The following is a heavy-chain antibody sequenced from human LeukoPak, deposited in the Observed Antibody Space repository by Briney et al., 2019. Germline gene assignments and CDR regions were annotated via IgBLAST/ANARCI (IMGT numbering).Heavy chain of an antibody. CDR3: ARERRITMIVVAYYYYYMGV. CDR2: IKQDGSEK. J-gene: IGHJ6*03. Sequence: GGSLRLSCAASGFTFSSYWMSWVRQAPGKGLEWVANIKQDGSEKYYVDSVKGRFTISRDNAKNSLYLQMNSLRAEDTAVYYCARERRITMIVVAYYYYYMGVWGKGTTVTVSS. D-gene: IGHD3-22*01. CDR1: GFTFSSYW. V-gene: IGHV3-7*01.